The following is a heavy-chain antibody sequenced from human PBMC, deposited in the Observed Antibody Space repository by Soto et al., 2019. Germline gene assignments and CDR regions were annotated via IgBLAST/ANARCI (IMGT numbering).Heavy chain of an antibody. CDR1: GGTFSSCA. Sequence: SVKVSCKASGGTFSSCAISCVRQAPGQGLEWMGGIIPIFGTANYAQKFQGRVTITADESTSTAYMELSSLRSEDTAAYYCASCSGGSCYLYYGMDVWGQGTTVTVSS. CDR2: IIPIFGTA. J-gene: IGHJ6*02. CDR3: ASCSGGSCYLYYGMDV. D-gene: IGHD2-15*01. V-gene: IGHV1-69*13.